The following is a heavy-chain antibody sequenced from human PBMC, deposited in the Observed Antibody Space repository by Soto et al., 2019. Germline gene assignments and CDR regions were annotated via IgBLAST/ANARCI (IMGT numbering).Heavy chain of an antibody. CDR2: IIPIFGTA. J-gene: IGHJ5*02. CDR1: GGTFSSYA. V-gene: IGHV1-69*13. CDR3: ARDNPEYCSAGSCYSDWFDP. D-gene: IGHD2-15*01. Sequence: SVKVSCKASGGTFSSYAISWVRQAPGQGLEWMGGIIPIFGTANYAQKFQGRVTITADESTSTAYMELSSLRSEDTAVYYCARDNPEYCSAGSCYSDWFDPWGQGTLVTVSS.